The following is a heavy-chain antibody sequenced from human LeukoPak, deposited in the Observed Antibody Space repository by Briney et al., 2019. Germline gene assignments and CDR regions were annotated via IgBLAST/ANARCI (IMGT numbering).Heavy chain of an antibody. D-gene: IGHD6-13*01. CDR1: GGSIRNYY. J-gene: IGHJ4*02. V-gene: IGHV4-59*01. Sequence: PETLSLTCTVSGGSIRNYYWNWIRQPPGKGLEWIGYTSDSGNTDYKPSLKSRVSISVDTSKNQFSLKLTSATAADTAVYYCARWYSHGRYFDYWGQGALVTVSS. CDR3: ARWYSHGRYFDY. CDR2: TSDSGNT.